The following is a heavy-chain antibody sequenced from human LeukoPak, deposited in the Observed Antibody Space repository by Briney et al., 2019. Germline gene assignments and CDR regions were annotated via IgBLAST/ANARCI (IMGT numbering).Heavy chain of an antibody. Sequence: SETLSLTCTVSGGSISIYYWSWIRQPPGKGLEWIGYIYYSGTTNYNPSLKSRVTISVDTSRNQFSLKLSSVTAADTAVYYCARGVYIAAAQYGYWGQGTLVTVSS. D-gene: IGHD6-13*01. CDR3: ARGVYIAAAQYGY. V-gene: IGHV4-59*01. CDR2: IYYSGTT. CDR1: GGSISIYY. J-gene: IGHJ4*02.